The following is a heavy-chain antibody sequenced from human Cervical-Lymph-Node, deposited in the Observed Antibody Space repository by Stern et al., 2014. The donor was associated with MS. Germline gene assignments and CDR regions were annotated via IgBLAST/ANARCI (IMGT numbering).Heavy chain of an antibody. CDR1: GYTFTKYL. Sequence: QVQLVQSGSELKKPGASVTVSCKASGYTFTKYLIHWVRQAPGQGLEWMGWINSNTGAPMYARDFAGRFVFSLDTSVTTAYLQISRLKTEDTAVYYCARDMSDFWSDYGHNWFDPWGQETLVTVSS. V-gene: IGHV7-4-1*02. CDR2: INSNTGAP. D-gene: IGHD3-3*01. CDR3: ARDMSDFWSDYGHNWFDP. J-gene: IGHJ5*02.